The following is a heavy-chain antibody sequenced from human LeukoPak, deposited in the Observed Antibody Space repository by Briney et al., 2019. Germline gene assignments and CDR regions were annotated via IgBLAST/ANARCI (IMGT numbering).Heavy chain of an antibody. J-gene: IGHJ1*01. V-gene: IGHV4-39*07. D-gene: IGHD6-13*01. Sequence: PSETLSLTCTVSGGSITSSSHYWGWIRQPPGKGLEWIGSIYYSGDTYYNPSLKSRVTISVDTSKNQFSLKLSSVTAADTAVYYCASYPKYSSSWYGYFQHWGQGTLVTVSS. CDR3: ASYPKYSSSWYGYFQH. CDR2: IYYSGDT. CDR1: GGSITSSSHY.